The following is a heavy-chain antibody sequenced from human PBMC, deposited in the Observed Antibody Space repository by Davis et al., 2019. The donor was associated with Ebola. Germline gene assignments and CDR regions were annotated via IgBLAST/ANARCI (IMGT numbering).Heavy chain of an antibody. J-gene: IGHJ6*02. D-gene: IGHD4-11*01. CDR1: GFTFDDYT. V-gene: IGHV3-43*01. CDR2: ISWDGGST. Sequence: GESLKISCAASGFTFDDYTMHWVRQAPGKGLEWVSLISWDGGSTYYADSVKGRFTISRDNSKNSLYLQMNSLRTEDTALYYCAKDMGGAMTTVTADYYGMDVWGQGTTVTVSS. CDR3: AKDMGGAMTTVTADYYGMDV.